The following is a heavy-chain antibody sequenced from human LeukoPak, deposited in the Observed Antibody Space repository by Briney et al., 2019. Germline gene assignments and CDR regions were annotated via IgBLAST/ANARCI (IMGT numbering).Heavy chain of an antibody. J-gene: IGHJ4*02. CDR2: FDHEDDET. V-gene: IGHV1-24*01. D-gene: IGHD3-9*01. Sequence: ASVKVSCKVSGYRLTALSMHWARQAPGKGLEWMGGFDHEDDETIYAQKFQGRVTMTENTSTDTAYMELSSLRSEDTAVYYCATGFDWLLGYWGQGTLVTVSS. CDR3: ATGFDWLLGY. CDR1: GYRLTALS.